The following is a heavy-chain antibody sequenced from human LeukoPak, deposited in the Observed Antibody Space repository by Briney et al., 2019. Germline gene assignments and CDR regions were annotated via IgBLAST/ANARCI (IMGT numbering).Heavy chain of an antibody. Sequence: PGGSLRLSCAASGFTFSSYAMHWIRQAQGKGLEWVAVISYDGSNKYYADSVKGRFTISRDNSENTLYLQMNSLRAEDTALYYCAKATGYLLWGQGTLVTVSS. J-gene: IGHJ1*01. CDR1: GFTFSSYA. D-gene: IGHD5-18*01. V-gene: IGHV3-30*04. CDR2: ISYDGSNK. CDR3: AKATGYLL.